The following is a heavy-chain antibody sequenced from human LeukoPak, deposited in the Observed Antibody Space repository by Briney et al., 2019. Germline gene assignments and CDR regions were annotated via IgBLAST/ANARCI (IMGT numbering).Heavy chain of an antibody. Sequence: SETLSLTCTVSGGSISSSSYYWSWIRQPPGKGLEWIGYIYYSGSTYYNPSLKSRVTISVHTSKNQFSLKLSSVTAADTAVYYCASSIVGATTSRRWYQNYYGMDVWGQGTTVTVSS. D-gene: IGHD1-26*01. V-gene: IGHV4-30-4*01. CDR1: GGSISSSSYY. CDR3: ASSIVGATTSRRWYQNYYGMDV. J-gene: IGHJ6*02. CDR2: IYYSGST.